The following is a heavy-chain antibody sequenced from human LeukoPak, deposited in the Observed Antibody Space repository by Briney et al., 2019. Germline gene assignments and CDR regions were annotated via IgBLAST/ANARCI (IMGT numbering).Heavy chain of an antibody. V-gene: IGHV4-61*02. CDR2: IYTSGST. CDR3: ARDPAYITEGFV. D-gene: IGHD1-14*01. J-gene: IGHJ4*02. CDR1: GGSISSGSYY. Sequence: PSETLSLTCTVSGGSISSGSYYWSWIRQPAGKGLEWIGRIYTSGSTNYNPSLKSRVTISVDTSKNQFSLKLSSVTAADTAVYYCARDPAYITEGFVWGQGTLVTVSS.